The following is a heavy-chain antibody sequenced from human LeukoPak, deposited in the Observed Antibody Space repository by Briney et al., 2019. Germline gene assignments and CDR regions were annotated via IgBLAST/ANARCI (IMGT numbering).Heavy chain of an antibody. CDR3: AREGFLEWLLYSNWFDP. CDR1: GGSLSSGSYY. Sequence: SQTLSLTCTVSGGSLSSGSYYWSWIRQPAGRGLEWIGRIYTSGSTNYNPSLKSRVTISVDTSKNQFSLKLSSVTAADTAVYYCAREGFLEWLLYSNWFDPWGQGTLVTVSS. V-gene: IGHV4-61*02. J-gene: IGHJ5*02. CDR2: IYTSGST. D-gene: IGHD3-3*01.